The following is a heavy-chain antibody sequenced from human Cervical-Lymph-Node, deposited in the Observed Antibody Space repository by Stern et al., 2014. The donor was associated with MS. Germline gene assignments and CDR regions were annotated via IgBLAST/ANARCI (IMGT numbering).Heavy chain of an antibody. J-gene: IGHJ4*02. Sequence: QVQLVQSGGGVVQPGSSLRLSCAGTGFIFTTSPLHWVRQAPGKGLEWVAFISHDALNKYYADSVRGRFTISRDNSKNMLYLQMNSLRVEDTAVYYCVPGIDYWGQGTLVTVSS. V-gene: IGHV3-30*04. CDR2: ISHDALNK. CDR3: VPGIDY. CDR1: GFIFTTSP.